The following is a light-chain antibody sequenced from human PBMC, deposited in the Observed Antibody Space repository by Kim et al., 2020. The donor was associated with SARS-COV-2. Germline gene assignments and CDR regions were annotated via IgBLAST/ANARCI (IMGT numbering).Light chain of an antibody. J-gene: IGKJ2*03. CDR3: MQALQTPYS. CDR2: LGS. V-gene: IGKV2-28*01. CDR1: QSLLHSNGYNY. Sequence: PASISCRSSQSLLHSNGYNYLDWYLQKPGQSPQLLIYLGSNRASGVPDRFSGSGSGTDFTLKISRVEAGDVGVYYCMQALQTPYSFGQGTKLEI.